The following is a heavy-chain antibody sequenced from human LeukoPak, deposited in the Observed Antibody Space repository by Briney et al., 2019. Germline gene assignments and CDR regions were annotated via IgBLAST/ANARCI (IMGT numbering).Heavy chain of an antibody. CDR3: VVGSGGHYS. Sequence: GGSLRLSCAASGFTFNSNCMHWVRQAPGKGLVWVSRINSDASNTTYADSVKGRFTISRDNAKNTLYLQMNSLRAEDTAVYYCVVGSGGHYSWGQGTLVTVSS. V-gene: IGHV3-74*03. J-gene: IGHJ4*02. D-gene: IGHD2-15*01. CDR2: INSDASNT. CDR1: GFTFNSNC.